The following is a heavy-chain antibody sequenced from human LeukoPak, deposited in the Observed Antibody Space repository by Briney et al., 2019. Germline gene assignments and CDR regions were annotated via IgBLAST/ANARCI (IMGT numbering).Heavy chain of an antibody. V-gene: IGHV3-30*18. J-gene: IGHJ4*02. CDR3: AKGFRRYDSSGYYPTDY. D-gene: IGHD3-22*01. CDR2: ISYDGSNK. Sequence: GGSLRLSCAASGFTFSNYAMSWVRQAPGKGLEWVAVISYDGSNKYYADSVKGRFTISRDNSKNTLYLQMNSLRAEDTAVYYCAKGFRRYDSSGYYPTDYWGQGTLVTVSS. CDR1: GFTFSNYA.